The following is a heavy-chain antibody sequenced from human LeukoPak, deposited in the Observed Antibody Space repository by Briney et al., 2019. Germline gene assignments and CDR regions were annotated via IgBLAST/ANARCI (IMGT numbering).Heavy chain of an antibody. V-gene: IGHV4-59*01. CDR2: IYYSGST. Sequence: SETLSLTCTVSGGSISSYYWSWIRLPPGKGLEWIGCIYYSGSTNYNPSLKSRVTISVDTSKNQFSLKLSSVTAADTAVYYCARGYDFWSGLYYFDYWGQGTLVTVSS. CDR1: GGSISSYY. D-gene: IGHD3-3*01. J-gene: IGHJ4*02. CDR3: ARGYDFWSGLYYFDY.